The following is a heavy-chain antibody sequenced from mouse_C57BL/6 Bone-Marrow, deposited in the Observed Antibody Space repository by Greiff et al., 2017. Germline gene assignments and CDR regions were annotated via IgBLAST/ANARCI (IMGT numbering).Heavy chain of an antibody. V-gene: IGHV5-16*01. CDR1: GFTFSDYY. Sequence: EVMLVESEGGLVQPGSSMKLSCTASGFTFSDYYMAWVRQVPEKGLEWVANINYDGSSTYYLDSLKSRFIISRDNAKNILYLQMNSLKSEDTATYYCARGYGGFAYWGQGTLVTVSA. D-gene: IGHD1-1*02. CDR2: INYDGSST. CDR3: ARGYGGFAY. J-gene: IGHJ3*01.